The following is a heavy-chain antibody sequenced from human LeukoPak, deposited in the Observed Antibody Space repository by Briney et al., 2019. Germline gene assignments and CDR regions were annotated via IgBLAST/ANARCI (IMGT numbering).Heavy chain of an antibody. V-gene: IGHV3-74*01. CDR2: INSDGTTT. J-gene: IGHJ6*02. Sequence: GGSLRLSCAASGFTFSSYWMHWVRQAPGKGLLWVSRINSDGTTTYYADSVKGRFTISRDNAKNTLYLQVNSLRAEDTAVYYCARGNYYGMDVWGQGTTVTVSS. CDR1: GFTFSSYW. CDR3: ARGNYYGMDV.